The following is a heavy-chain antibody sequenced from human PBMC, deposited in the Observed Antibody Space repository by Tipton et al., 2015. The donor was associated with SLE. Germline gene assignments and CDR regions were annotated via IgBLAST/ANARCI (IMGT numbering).Heavy chain of an antibody. Sequence: SLRLSCAASGFTFADYAMHWVRQTPGKGLEWVAGLSWNSNTIGYADSVKGRFTISRDNAKNSLYLQMNSLRAEDTAVYYCARDPPAATSFYYYYMDVWGKGTTVTVSS. D-gene: IGHD2-2*01. J-gene: IGHJ6*03. CDR3: ARDPPAATSFYYYYMDV. CDR2: LSWNSNTI. V-gene: IGHV3-9*01. CDR1: GFTFADYA.